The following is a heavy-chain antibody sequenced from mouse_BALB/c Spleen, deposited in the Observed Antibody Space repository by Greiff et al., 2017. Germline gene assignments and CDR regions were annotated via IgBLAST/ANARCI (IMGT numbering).Heavy chain of an antibody. CDR1: GYSFTSYN. V-gene: IGHV1-39*01. Sequence: EVQLLESGPELVKPGASVKISCKASGYSFTSYNMNWVKQSHGKSLEWIGNIDPYYGGTSYNEKFKGKATLTVDKSSSTAYMQLKSLTSEDSAVCYCGSCDYWGQGTTLTVSS. CDR2: IDPYYGGT. J-gene: IGHJ2*01. CDR3: GSCDY.